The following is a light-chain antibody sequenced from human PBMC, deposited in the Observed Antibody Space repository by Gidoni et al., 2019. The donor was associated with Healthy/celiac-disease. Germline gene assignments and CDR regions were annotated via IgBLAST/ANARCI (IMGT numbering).Light chain of an antibody. CDR1: SSDVGGYNY. V-gene: IGLV2-11*01. Sequence: QSALTQPRSVSVSPGQSVTISCTGNSSDVGGYNYVSLYQQHPGKAPKLMIYDVSKRPSGVPDRFSGSKSGNTASLTISGLQAEDEADYYCCSYAGSYTFYVFGTGTKVTVL. CDR3: CSYAGSYTFYV. J-gene: IGLJ1*01. CDR2: DVS.